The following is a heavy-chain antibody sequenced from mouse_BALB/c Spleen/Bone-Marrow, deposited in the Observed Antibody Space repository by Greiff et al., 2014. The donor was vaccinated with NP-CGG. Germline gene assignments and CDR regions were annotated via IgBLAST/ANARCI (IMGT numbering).Heavy chain of an antibody. CDR1: GFTFSDYG. Sequence: DVQLVESGGGLVQPGGSRKLSCAASGFTFSDYGMAWVRQAPGKGPEWVAFISNLAYSIYYADTVTGRFTISRENAKNTLYLEMSSLRSEDTAMYNCARDGGAMDYWGQGTSVTVSS. V-gene: IGHV5-15*02. CDR2: ISNLAYSI. J-gene: IGHJ4*01. CDR3: ARDGGAMDY.